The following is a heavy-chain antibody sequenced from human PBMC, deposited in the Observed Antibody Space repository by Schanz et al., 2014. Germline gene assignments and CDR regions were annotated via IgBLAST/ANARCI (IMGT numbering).Heavy chain of an antibody. CDR3: AKARQTRVNRVGYYYGMDV. D-gene: IGHD4-4*01. CDR2: ISWNSGSI. Sequence: EVQLVESGGGLVQPGRSLRLSCAASGFTFDDYAMHWVRQAPGKGLEWVSGISWNSGSIGYADSVKGRFTISRDDAKNSLYLQMNSLRAEDTAVYYCAKARQTRVNRVGYYYGMDVWGQGTTVTVSS. CDR1: GFTFDDYA. V-gene: IGHV3-9*01. J-gene: IGHJ6*02.